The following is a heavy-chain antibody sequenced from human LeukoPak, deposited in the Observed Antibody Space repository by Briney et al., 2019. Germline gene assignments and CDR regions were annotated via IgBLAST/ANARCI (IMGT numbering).Heavy chain of an antibody. D-gene: IGHD3-9*01. J-gene: IGHJ4*02. CDR3: ARGAIRYFDWLSHFDY. CDR1: GGSISSGGYS. Sequence: PSQTLSLTCAVSGGSISSGGYSWSWIRQPPGKGLEWIGYIYHSGGTYYNPSLKSRVTISVDRSKNQFSLKLSSVTAADTAVYYCARGAIRYFDWLSHFDYWGQGTLVTVSS. CDR2: IYHSGGT. V-gene: IGHV4-30-2*01.